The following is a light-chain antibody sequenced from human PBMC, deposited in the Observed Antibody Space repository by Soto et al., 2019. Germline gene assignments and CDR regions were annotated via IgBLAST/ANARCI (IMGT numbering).Light chain of an antibody. V-gene: IGLV2-14*03. J-gene: IGLJ3*02. CDR3: SSYTSSSTWV. CDR1: SSDVGGYNY. Sequence: QSVLTQPASVSGSPGQSITISCTGTSSDVGGYNYVCWYQHHPGKAPKLIIYDVTNRPSGVSNRFSGSKSGNTASLTISGLQAEDEAEYYCSSYTSSSTWVFGGGTKVTVL. CDR2: DVT.